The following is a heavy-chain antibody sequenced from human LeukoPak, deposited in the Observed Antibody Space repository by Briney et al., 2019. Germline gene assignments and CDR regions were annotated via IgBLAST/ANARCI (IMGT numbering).Heavy chain of an antibody. CDR3: AREASGSPEYFDS. D-gene: IGHD1-26*01. J-gene: IGHJ4*02. CDR1: SGSFRAHY. CDR2: IDHSGSS. Sequence: SETLSLTCAVYSGSFRAHYWSWIRQPPGKGLEWIGEIDHSGSSNYNPSLKSRVTISVDTSKNQFSLKVNSVTAADTAVYYCAREASGSPEYFDSWGQGTLVTVSS. V-gene: IGHV4-34*01.